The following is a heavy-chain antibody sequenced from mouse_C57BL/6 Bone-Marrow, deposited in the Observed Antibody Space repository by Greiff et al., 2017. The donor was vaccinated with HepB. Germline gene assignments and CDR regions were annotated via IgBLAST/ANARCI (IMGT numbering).Heavy chain of an antibody. V-gene: IGHV1-54*01. CDR3: ARRGYYDYYAMDY. Sequence: QVQLQQSGAELVRPGTSVKVSCKASGYAFTNYLMEWVKQRPGQGLEWIGVINPGSGGTNYNEKFKGKATLTADKSSSTAYMQLSSLTSEDSAVYFCARRGYYDYYAMDYWGQGTSVTVSS. CDR1: GYAFTNYL. D-gene: IGHD1-1*02. J-gene: IGHJ4*01. CDR2: INPGSGGT.